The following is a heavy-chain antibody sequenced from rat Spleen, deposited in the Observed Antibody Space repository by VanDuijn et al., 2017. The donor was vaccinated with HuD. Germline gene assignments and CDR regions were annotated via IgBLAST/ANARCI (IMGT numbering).Heavy chain of an antibody. D-gene: IGHD1-4*01. Sequence: QVQLKESGPGLVQPSQTLSLTCTVSGFSLTNFHVTWVRQPPGNGLEWLGVIWDGGSTAYISLLKSRLSLSRDTSKSQVFLEVNSLQTEDTATYYCVREANSPGITFDYWGQGVMVTVSS. V-gene: IGHV2-43*01. CDR2: IWDGGST. CDR3: VREANSPGITFDY. CDR1: GFSLTNFH. J-gene: IGHJ2*01.